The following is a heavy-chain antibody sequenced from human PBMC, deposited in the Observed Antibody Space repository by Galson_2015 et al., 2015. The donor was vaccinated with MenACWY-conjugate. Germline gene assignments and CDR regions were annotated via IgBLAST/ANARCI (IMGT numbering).Heavy chain of an antibody. CDR2: KRKTDGGTI. CDR3: TTDPNRVSMTVVTMT. V-gene: IGHV3-15*01. Sequence: KRKTDGGTIDYATPVKGRFTISRDDSKNTLYLQMNSLKTEDTAVYYCTTDPNRVSMTVVTMTWGQGTLVNVSS. D-gene: IGHD3-22*01. J-gene: IGHJ4*02.